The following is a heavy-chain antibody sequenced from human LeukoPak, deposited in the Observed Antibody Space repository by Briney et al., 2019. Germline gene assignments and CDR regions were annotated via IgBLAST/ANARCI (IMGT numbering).Heavy chain of an antibody. CDR1: GGSFSGYY. D-gene: IGHD3-10*01. J-gene: IGHJ4*02. V-gene: IGHV4-34*01. CDR2: INHSGST. Sequence: SETLSLTCAVYGGSFSGYYWSWIRQPPGKGLEWIGEINHSGSTNYNPSLKSRVTVSVDTSKNQFSLKLSSVTAADTAVYYCARGYYDYWGQGTLVTVSS. CDR3: ARGYYDY.